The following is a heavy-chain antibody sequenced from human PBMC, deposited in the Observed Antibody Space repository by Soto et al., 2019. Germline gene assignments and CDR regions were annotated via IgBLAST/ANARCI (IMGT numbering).Heavy chain of an antibody. V-gene: IGHV1-2*02. CDR2: INAHSGGT. CDR3: AKDLTRQLAYWLDP. CDR1: GFSFTCYY. Sequence: QVQLVQSGAAVKKPGASVKVSCKASGFSFTCYYIHCLRQAPGQGLEWMGWINAHSGGTEYAQKFQGRVTLTRDTSIATAYLTLTSLTSDDTALYYCAKDLTRQLAYWLDPWGQGPQVTVSS. J-gene: IGHJ5*02. D-gene: IGHD6-6*01.